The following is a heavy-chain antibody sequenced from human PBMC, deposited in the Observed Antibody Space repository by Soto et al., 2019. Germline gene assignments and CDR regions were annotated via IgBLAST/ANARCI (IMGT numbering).Heavy chain of an antibody. CDR1: GFTFSSYG. CDR2: IWYDGSNK. D-gene: IGHD3-16*01. Sequence: QVQLVESGGGVVQPGRSLRLSCAASGFTFSSYGMHWVRQAPGKGLEWVAVIWYDGSNKYYADSVKGRFTISRDNSKNTLYLPMTSLRAEDTAVYYCARDRTLGGLDYWGQGTLVTVSS. J-gene: IGHJ4*02. CDR3: ARDRTLGGLDY. V-gene: IGHV3-33*01.